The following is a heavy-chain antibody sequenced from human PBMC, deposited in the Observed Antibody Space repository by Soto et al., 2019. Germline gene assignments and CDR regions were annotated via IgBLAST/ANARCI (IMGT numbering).Heavy chain of an antibody. J-gene: IGHJ5*02. CDR3: AKGNEVPGEIHH. CDR2: ISGSSTYI. CDR1: GFTFSGYS. V-gene: IGHV3-21*01. Sequence: GGSLRLSCVASGFTFSGYSMNWVRQAPGKGLEWVSSISGSSTYIYYADSVKGRFTISRDNAQNSLHLQMNSLRDEDTALYYCAKGNEVPGEIHHWGQGTLVTVSS. D-gene: IGHD7-27*01.